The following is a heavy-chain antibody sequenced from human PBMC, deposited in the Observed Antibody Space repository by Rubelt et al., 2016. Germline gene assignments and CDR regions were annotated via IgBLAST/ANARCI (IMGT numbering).Heavy chain of an antibody. CDR3: ARGDATVPRSYWYFDL. V-gene: IGHV1-69*01. J-gene: IGHJ2*01. CDR2: IIPIFGTA. CDR1: GGTFSSYA. D-gene: IGHD4-17*01. Sequence: QVQLVQSGAEVKKPGSSVKVSCKASGGTFSSYAISWVRQAPGQGLEWMGGIIPIFGTANYAQKFQGRVTITADESTSTAYMGLSSLRSEDTAVDYGARGDATVPRSYWYFDLWGRGTLVTVSS.